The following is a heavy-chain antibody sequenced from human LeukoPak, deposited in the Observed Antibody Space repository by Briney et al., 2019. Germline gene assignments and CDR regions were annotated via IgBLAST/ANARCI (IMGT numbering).Heavy chain of an antibody. CDR3: ASPYYDFWSGHQNFYYYYMDV. V-gene: IGHV4-39*01. Sequence: SETLSLACTVSGGSISSSSYYWGWIRQPPGKGLEWIGSIYYSGSTYYNPSLKSRVTISVDTSKNQFSLKLSSVTAADTAVYYCASPYYDFWSGHQNFYYYYMDVWGKGTTVTVSS. CDR1: GGSISSSSYY. D-gene: IGHD3-3*01. J-gene: IGHJ6*03. CDR2: IYYSGST.